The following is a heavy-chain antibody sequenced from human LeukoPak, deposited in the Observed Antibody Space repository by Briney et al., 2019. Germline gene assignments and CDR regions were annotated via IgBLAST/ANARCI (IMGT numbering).Heavy chain of an antibody. Sequence: GGSLRLSCEASGFTFSSYSMHWVRRAPGEGLEWLSGISNTGRATDYADSIKGRFTISRDNSKNTVFLQMNSLRAEDTAEYFCAHQVPPNDEFFDHWGQGTLVTVSS. CDR2: ISNTGRAT. CDR3: AHQVPPNDEFFDH. J-gene: IGHJ5*02. CDR1: GFTFSSYS. V-gene: IGHV3-23*01.